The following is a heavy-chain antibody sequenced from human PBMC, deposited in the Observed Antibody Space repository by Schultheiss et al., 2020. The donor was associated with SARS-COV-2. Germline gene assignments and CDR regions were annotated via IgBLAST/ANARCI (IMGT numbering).Heavy chain of an antibody. CDR1: GGSISSYY. Sequence: GSLRLSCTVSGGSISSYYWSWIRQPPGKGLEWIGYIYYSGSTNYNPSLKSRVTISVDTSKNQFSLKLSSVTAADTAVYYCARGSRDTAMAAFGYWGQGTLVTVSS. V-gene: IGHV4-59*01. CDR2: IYYSGST. D-gene: IGHD5-18*01. J-gene: IGHJ4*02. CDR3: ARGSRDTAMAAFGY.